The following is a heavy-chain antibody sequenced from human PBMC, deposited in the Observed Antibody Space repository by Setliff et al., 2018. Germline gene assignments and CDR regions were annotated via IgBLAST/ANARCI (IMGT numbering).Heavy chain of an antibody. CDR1: GTTFNSHA. CDR2: IITAFGSA. CDR3: ATSPKKVTGSDHYNYYMDV. D-gene: IGHD3-9*01. V-gene: IGHV1-69*06. Sequence: SVKVSCKTSGTTFNSHAINWVRQAPGQGLKWMGRIITAFGSAISAQKFQDRVSITADRTTYTAYLELTSLTLEDTAVYYCATSPKKVTGSDHYNYYMDVWGKGTTVTVSS. J-gene: IGHJ6*03.